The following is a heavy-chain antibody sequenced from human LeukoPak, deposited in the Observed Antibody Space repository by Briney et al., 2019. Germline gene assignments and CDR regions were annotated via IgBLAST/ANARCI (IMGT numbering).Heavy chain of an antibody. V-gene: IGHV4-61*02. J-gene: IGHJ3*01. CDR3: ARGDYALPAFDV. Sequence: SETLSLTCSVSGGSLSSGVYSWIWIRPPAGKGLEWIGCVYPSGDTKYNPSLKCRFTISVDTSKKQFALKLTSVTAADTAFYYCARGDYALPAFDVWGQGTMVAVSS. CDR2: VYPSGDT. CDR1: GGSLSSGVYS. D-gene: IGHD2-2*01.